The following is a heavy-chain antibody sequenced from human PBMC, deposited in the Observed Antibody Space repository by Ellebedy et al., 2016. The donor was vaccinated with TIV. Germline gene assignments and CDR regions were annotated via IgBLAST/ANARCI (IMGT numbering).Heavy chain of an antibody. D-gene: IGHD4-11*01. J-gene: IGHJ5*02. CDR3: ARETSRWFDP. Sequence: SETLSLXXTVSGGSISSYYWSWIRQPPGKGPEWIGYMYYSGRTNYNPSLNSRVTISVDTSKNQFSLKLSSVTAADTAVYYCARETSRWFDPWGQGTLVTVSS. CDR1: GGSISSYY. CDR2: MYYSGRT. V-gene: IGHV4-59*01.